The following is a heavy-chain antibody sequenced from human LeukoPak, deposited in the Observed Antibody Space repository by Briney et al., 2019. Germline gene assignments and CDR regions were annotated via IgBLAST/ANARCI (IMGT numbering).Heavy chain of an antibody. CDR1: GGSITTTNY. D-gene: IGHD6-13*01. CDR3: ARHVGSSSWYQWFDP. V-gene: IGHV4-39*01. J-gene: IGHJ5*02. CDR2: IYYSGST. Sequence: PSGTLSLTCAVSGGSITTTNYWSWLRQSPGRGLEWVWSIYYSGSTYYNPSLKSRVTISVDTSKNQFSLKLSSVTAADTAVYYCARHVGSSSWYQWFDPGGEGTLVTVSS.